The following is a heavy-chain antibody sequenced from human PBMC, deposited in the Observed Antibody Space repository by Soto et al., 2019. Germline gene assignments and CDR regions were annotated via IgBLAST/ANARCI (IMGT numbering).Heavy chain of an antibody. D-gene: IGHD1-1*01. CDR2: IDHSDSYT. CDR1: GYRFINYW. V-gene: IGHV5-10-1*03. J-gene: IGHJ4*02. CDR3: VRHGNGTPFYFDL. Sequence: EVQLVQSGAEVKKPGESLRLSCQGSGYRFINYWISWVRQMPGKGLEWVGRIDHSDSYTVYSPSFQGHVTISIDTAINPACLERRSLQASDTAIYYCVRHGNGTPFYFDLWGRRTLVPVSS.